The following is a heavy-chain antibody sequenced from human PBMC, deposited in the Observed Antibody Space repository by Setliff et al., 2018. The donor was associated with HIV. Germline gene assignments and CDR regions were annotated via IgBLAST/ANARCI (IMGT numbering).Heavy chain of an antibody. CDR1: GYTFTGYF. Sequence: ASVKVSCKASGYTFTGYFIHWVRQTPGQGLEWMGRIIPNSAGTNYAQKFQGRVTMTRDTSISTAYMELSRLRSDDTAVYYCARDRTSWNLEGAGAFGIWGQGTMVTVSS. CDR2: IIPNSAGT. CDR3: ARDRTSWNLEGAGAFGI. J-gene: IGHJ3*02. V-gene: IGHV1-2*06. D-gene: IGHD1-7*01.